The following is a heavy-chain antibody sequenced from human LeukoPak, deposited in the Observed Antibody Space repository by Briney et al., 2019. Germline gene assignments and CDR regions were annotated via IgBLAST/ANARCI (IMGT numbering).Heavy chain of an antibody. Sequence: GGSLRLSCAASGFTFSDYYMSWIRQAPGKGLEGVSYISSSGSTIYYADSVKGRFTISRDNAKNSLYLQMNSLRAEDTAVYYCARVLFDAVTTFVSWFDPWGQGTLVTVSS. CDR3: ARVLFDAVTTFVSWFDP. CDR1: GFTFSDYY. CDR2: ISSSGSTI. J-gene: IGHJ5*02. D-gene: IGHD4-17*01. V-gene: IGHV3-11*01.